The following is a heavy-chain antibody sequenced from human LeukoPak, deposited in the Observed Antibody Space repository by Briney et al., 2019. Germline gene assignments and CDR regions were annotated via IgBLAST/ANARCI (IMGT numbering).Heavy chain of an antibody. D-gene: IGHD3-22*01. J-gene: IGHJ4*02. CDR3: ATSVYYYDSSGVSYFDY. CDR1: GYTLTELS. V-gene: IGHV1-24*01. CDR2: FDPEDGET. Sequence: ASVKASCKVSGYTLTELSMHWVRQAPGKGLQWMGGFDPEDGETIYAQKFQGRVTMTEDTSTDTAYMELSSLRSEDTAVYYCATSVYYYDSSGVSYFDYWGQGTLVTVSS.